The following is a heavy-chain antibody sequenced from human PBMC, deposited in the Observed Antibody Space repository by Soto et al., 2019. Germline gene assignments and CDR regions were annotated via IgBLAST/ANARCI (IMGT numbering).Heavy chain of an antibody. D-gene: IGHD3-10*01. J-gene: IGHJ4*02. V-gene: IGHV3-30*03. CDR1: GFTFSNYG. CDR3: ESNWVWFGAHPIDY. CDR2: ISYDGSNK. Sequence: QVQLVESGGGVVQPGGSLRLSCAASGFTFSNYGMHWVRQAPGKGLEWVAVISYDGSNKYYADSVKGRLTISRDNSKNTLYLQMNSLTPEDTAVYYCESNWVWFGAHPIDYWGQGTLVTVSS.